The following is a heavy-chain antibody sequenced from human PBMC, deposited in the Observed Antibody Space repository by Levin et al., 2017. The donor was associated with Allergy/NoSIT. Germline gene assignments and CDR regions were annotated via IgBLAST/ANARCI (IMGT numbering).Heavy chain of an antibody. CDR2: ISSSGSTT. Sequence: PGGSLRLSCXASGFTFSSYEMNWVRQAPGKGLEWVSYISSSGSTTYYADSVKGRFTISRDNAKNSLYLQMNGLRAEDTALYYCARVLAAQDYWGQGTLVTVSS. CDR1: GFTFSSYE. D-gene: IGHD6-25*01. CDR3: ARVLAAQDY. J-gene: IGHJ4*02. V-gene: IGHV3-48*03.